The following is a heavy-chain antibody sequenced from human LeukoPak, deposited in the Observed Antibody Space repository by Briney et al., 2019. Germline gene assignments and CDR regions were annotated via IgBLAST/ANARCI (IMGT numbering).Heavy chain of an antibody. CDR1: GFTFSTYV. Sequence: GGSLRLSCSVSGFTFSTYVMHWVRQAPGKGLEYVSAISSNGDNTYYADSVKGRFTISRDNSKNTLYLQLSSLRPDDTAVYFCVRGTGYWGQGTLVTVSS. CDR3: VRGTGY. J-gene: IGHJ4*02. V-gene: IGHV3-64D*06. CDR2: ISSNGDNT.